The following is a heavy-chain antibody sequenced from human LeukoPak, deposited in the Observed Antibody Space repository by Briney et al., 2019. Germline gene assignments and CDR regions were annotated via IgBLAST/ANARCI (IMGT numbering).Heavy chain of an antibody. V-gene: IGHV3-30*02. CDR2: IRYDGSNK. J-gene: IGHJ4*02. Sequence: GGSLRLSCAASGFTFSSYGMHWVRQAPGKGLEWVAFIRYDGSNKYYADSVKGRFTISRDNSKNTLYLQMNSLRAEDTAVYYCAKDFWSGYAYYFDYWGQGTLVTVSS. D-gene: IGHD3-3*01. CDR1: GFTFSSYG. CDR3: AKDFWSGYAYYFDY.